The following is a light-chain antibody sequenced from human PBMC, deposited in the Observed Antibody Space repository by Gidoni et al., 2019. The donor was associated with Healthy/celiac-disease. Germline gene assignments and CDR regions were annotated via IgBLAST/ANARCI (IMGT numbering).Light chain of an antibody. CDR2: AAS. J-gene: IGKJ1*01. Sequence: IWMTQSPSFLSASRGDRVTISCRVSQGISSYLAWYQQKPGKAPELLIYAASTLQSGVPSRFSGSGSGTDFTLTISCLQSEDVATYYCQQYYSFPPTCGQGTKVEIK. CDR1: QGISSY. CDR3: QQYYSFPPT. V-gene: IGKV1D-8*01.